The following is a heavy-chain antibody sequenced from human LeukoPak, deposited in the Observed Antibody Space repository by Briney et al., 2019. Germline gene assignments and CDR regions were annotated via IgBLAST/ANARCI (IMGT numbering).Heavy chain of an antibody. Sequence: SQTLSLTCVISGDSVSSNSGAWNWIRQSPSRGLEWLGRTYYRSKWYNEYALSVKSRITINPDTTKNQFSLQLSSVTPEDTAVYYCVRGGVEAPAAMGFDHWGQGTLVTVSS. V-gene: IGHV6-1*01. CDR1: GDSVSSNSGA. CDR3: VRGGVEAPAAMGFDH. D-gene: IGHD2-2*01. J-gene: IGHJ4*02. CDR2: TYYRSKWYN.